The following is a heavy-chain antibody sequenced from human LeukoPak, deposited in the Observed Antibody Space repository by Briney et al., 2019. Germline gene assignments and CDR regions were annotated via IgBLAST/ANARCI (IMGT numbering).Heavy chain of an antibody. D-gene: IGHD1-26*01. Sequence: GASMKVSCKVSGYFFTAYYIHWVRQAPGEGLEWMGWINPNSGDTNYAQKFQGRVTMTRDTSISTAYMELSRLRSDDTAVYYCARVFHPSHSGSNQPLACWGQGTLVTVSS. J-gene: IGHJ4*02. CDR2: INPNSGDT. CDR1: GYFFTAYY. CDR3: ARVFHPSHSGSNQPLAC. V-gene: IGHV1-2*02.